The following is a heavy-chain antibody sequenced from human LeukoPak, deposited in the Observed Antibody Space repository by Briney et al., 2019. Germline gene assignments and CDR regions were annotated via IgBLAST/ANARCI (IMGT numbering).Heavy chain of an antibody. V-gene: IGHV4-34*01. J-gene: IGHJ6*03. D-gene: IGHD2-2*01. CDR1: GGSFSGYY. Sequence: SETLSLTCAVYGGSFSGYYWSWIRQPPGKGLEWIGEINHSGSTNYNPSIKSRVTISVDTSKNQFSLKLSSVTAADTAVYYCARAMVVPAADYYMDVWGKGTTVTVSS. CDR3: ARAMVVPAADYYMDV. CDR2: INHSGST.